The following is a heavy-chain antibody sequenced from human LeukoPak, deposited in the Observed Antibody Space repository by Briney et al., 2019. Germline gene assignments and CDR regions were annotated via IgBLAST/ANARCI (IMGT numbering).Heavy chain of an antibody. CDR2: IWYDGSNK. J-gene: IGHJ4*02. CDR3: AKDLKYSSSWYVRGFDY. V-gene: IGHV3-33*06. D-gene: IGHD6-13*01. CDR1: GFTFSSYG. Sequence: PGRSLRLSCAASGFTFSSYGMHWVRQAPGKGLEWVAVIWYDGSNKYYADSVKGRFTISRDNPKNTLYLQMNSLRAEDTAVYYCAKDLKYSSSWYVRGFDYWGQGTLVTVSS.